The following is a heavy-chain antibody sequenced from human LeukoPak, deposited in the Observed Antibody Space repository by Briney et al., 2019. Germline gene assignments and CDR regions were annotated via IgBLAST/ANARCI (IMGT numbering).Heavy chain of an antibody. Sequence: PGRSLRLSCAASGFTFSNFAIHWVRQAPGKGLEWVAGILYDGRNKYYGDSVEGRFTISRDTSKNTVYLEMNSLRAEDTAVYYCAKDLMKTGYCSGASCYGRTDWGQGTLVTVSS. CDR3: AKDLMKTGYCSGASCYGRTD. V-gene: IGHV3-30*18. J-gene: IGHJ4*02. CDR1: GFTFSNFA. D-gene: IGHD2-15*01. CDR2: ILYDGRNK.